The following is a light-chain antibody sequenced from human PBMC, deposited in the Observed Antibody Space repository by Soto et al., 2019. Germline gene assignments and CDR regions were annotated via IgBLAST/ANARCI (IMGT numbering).Light chain of an antibody. V-gene: IGKV2-30*02. Sequence: DVVLTQSPLSLPVTLGQPASISCRSSQSLVHNDGNTYLNWFLQRPGQSPRRLIYMISNRESGVPDRFSGSGSGTDFTLRISRVEAEDVRVYYCAQSTHWPPWTFGQATKVEIK. CDR3: AQSTHWPPWT. CDR2: MIS. J-gene: IGKJ1*01. CDR1: QSLVHNDGNTY.